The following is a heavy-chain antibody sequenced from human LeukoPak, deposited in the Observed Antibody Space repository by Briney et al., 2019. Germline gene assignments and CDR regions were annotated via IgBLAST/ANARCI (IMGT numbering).Heavy chain of an antibody. CDR1: GFTFSSYG. Sequence: PGGSLRLSCAASGFTFSSYGMHWVRQAPGKGLDWVAVIWYDGSNKFYADSVKGRFTISRDNSKNTLYLQMNSLRAEDTAVYYCARETDYPDAFDIWGQGTMVTVSS. CDR3: ARETDYPDAFDI. V-gene: IGHV3-33*01. J-gene: IGHJ3*02. CDR2: IWYDGSNK. D-gene: IGHD3-16*01.